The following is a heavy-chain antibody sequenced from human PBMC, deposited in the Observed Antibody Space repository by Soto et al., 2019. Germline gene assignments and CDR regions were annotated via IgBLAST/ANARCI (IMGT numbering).Heavy chain of an antibody. CDR1: DGSSSNYC. D-gene: IGHD2-8*01. CDR2: IYHSVST. Sequence: SEPPSLLRTVSDGSSSNYCWSGIRQPTGKGREWIGYIYHSVSTNYNPSLKSRVTISVDTSKNQFSLKLSSVTAADTAVYYCARDGGYCTNGVCELLTYYYGMDVWGQGSTVTVSS. CDR3: ARDGGYCTNGVCELLTYYYGMDV. J-gene: IGHJ6*02. V-gene: IGHV4-59*01.